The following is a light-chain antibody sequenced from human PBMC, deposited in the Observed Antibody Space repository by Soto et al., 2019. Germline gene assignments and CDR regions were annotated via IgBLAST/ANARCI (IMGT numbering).Light chain of an antibody. V-gene: IGKV3-20*01. CDR2: GAS. CDR1: QSVSSSY. CDR3: QQYGSSRT. J-gene: IGKJ1*01. Sequence: ENVFAQSPGPPSLCPGGKATLSCRASQSVSSSYLAWYQQKPGQAPRLLIYGASSRATGIPDRFSGSESGTDFTLTISRLEPEDFAVYYCQQYGSSRTFGQGTKVDIK.